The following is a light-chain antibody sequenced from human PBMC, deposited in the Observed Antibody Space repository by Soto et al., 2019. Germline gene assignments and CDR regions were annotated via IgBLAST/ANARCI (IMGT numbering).Light chain of an antibody. CDR3: QRYGTSRGT. Sequence: IVLTQSPVTLSLSPGERATLACRASESVTNTRLAWYQQKGGQAPRLLIYAISTRARGIPDRFSGSGSGTDFTLTISRLEPEDVGVYYCQRYGTSRGTFGQGTKLEIK. V-gene: IGKV3-20*01. J-gene: IGKJ2*01. CDR2: AIS. CDR1: ESVTNTR.